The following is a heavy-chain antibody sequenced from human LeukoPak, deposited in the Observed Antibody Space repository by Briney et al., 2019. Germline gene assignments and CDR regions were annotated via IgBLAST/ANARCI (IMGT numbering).Heavy chain of an antibody. V-gene: IGHV4-59*01. CDR3: ARAVRFLEWLDV. Sequence: SETLSLTCTVSGGSISSYYWSWIRQPPGKGLEWIGYIYYSGSTNYNPSLKSRVTISVDTSKNQCSLKLSSVTAADTAVYYCARAVRFLEWLDVWGQGTTVTVSS. J-gene: IGHJ6*02. D-gene: IGHD3-3*01. CDR2: IYYSGST. CDR1: GGSISSYY.